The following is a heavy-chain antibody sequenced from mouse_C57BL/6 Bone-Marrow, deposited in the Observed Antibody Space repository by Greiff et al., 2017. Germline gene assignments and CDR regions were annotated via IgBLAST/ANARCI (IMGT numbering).Heavy chain of an antibody. CDR3: ARHGDYGSSYWYFDV. J-gene: IGHJ1*03. D-gene: IGHD1-1*01. V-gene: IGHV5-12*01. CDR2: ISNGGGST. Sequence: EVQVVESGGGLVQPGGSLKLSCAASGFTFSDYYMYWVRQTPEKRLEWVAYISNGGGSTYYPDTVKGRFTISRDNAKNTLYLHMSRLKSEDTAMYYCARHGDYGSSYWYFDVWGTGTTVTVSS. CDR1: GFTFSDYY.